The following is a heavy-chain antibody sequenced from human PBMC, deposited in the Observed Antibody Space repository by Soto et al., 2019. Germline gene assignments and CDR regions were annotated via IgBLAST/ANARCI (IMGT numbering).Heavy chain of an antibody. Sequence: SETLSLTCAVYGGSFSGYYWNWIRQPPGKGLEWIGEINHSGSTNYNPSLMSRVTISVDTSKNQFSLKLSSVTAADTAVFYCASVITMVRGTPRYNWFDPWGQGTLVTVPS. J-gene: IGHJ5*02. CDR1: GGSFSGYY. CDR3: ASVITMVRGTPRYNWFDP. CDR2: INHSGST. V-gene: IGHV4-34*01. D-gene: IGHD3-10*01.